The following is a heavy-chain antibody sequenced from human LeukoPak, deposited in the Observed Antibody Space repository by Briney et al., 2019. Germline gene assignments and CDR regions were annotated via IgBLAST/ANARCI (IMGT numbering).Heavy chain of an antibody. D-gene: IGHD3-3*01. V-gene: IGHV1-8*01. CDR2: MNPNSGNT. J-gene: IGHJ6*03. CDR3: ARGSSHYDFWSGYYATGEYYYYMDV. Sequence: ASVKVSCKASGYTFTSYDINWVRQATGQGLEWMGWMNPNSGNTGYAQKFQGRVTKTRNTSISTAYMELSSLRSEDTAVYYCARGSSHYDFWSGYYATGEYYYYMDVWGKGTTVTVSS. CDR1: GYTFTSYD.